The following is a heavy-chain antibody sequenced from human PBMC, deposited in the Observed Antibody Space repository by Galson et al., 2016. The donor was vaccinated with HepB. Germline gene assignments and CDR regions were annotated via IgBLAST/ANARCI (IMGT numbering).Heavy chain of an antibody. D-gene: IGHD3-16*01. CDR2: LYPTGDT. CDR1: GVSVSDKF. V-gene: IGHV3-53*01. Sequence: SLRLSCAVSGVSVSDKFLTWVRQAPGKGLEWVSTLYPTGDTFYADPVRGRFTISRTNSKNTLFYQMDSRRREDQAVYYCTTLMGWGSRPYYCDNMDVWGQGTTVTVSS. J-gene: IGHJ6*02. CDR3: TTLMGWGSRPYYCDNMDV.